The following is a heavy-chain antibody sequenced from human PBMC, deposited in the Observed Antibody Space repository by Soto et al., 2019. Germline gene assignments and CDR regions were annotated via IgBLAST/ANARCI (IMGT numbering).Heavy chain of an antibody. Sequence: PGGSLRLSCSASGFSFSSEYMNWVRQAPGKGLEWVSDIHSGGSANYAESVKGRVTISRESTKSTLYLQINSMRTEDTAVYYCARGRSDWYPLDYWGQGALVTVSS. V-gene: IGHV3-53*01. CDR1: GFSFSSEY. CDR3: ARGRSDWYPLDY. D-gene: IGHD6-19*01. J-gene: IGHJ4*02. CDR2: IHSGGSA.